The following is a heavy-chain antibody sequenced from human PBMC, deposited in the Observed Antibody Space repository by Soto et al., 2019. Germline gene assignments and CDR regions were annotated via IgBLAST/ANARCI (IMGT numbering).Heavy chain of an antibody. D-gene: IGHD6-19*01. CDR1: GFTFSSYG. J-gene: IGHJ4*02. Sequence: GGSLRLSCAASGFTFSSYGMHWVRQAPGKGLEWVAVIWYDGSNKYYADSVKGRFTISRDNSKNTLYLQMNSLRAEDTAVYYCTTEYGYSSGKNDNWGQGTLVTVSS. CDR3: TTEYGYSSGKNDN. V-gene: IGHV3-33*01. CDR2: IWYDGSNK.